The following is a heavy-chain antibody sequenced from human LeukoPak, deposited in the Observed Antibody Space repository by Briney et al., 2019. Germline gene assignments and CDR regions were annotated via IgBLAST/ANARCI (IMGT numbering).Heavy chain of an antibody. CDR2: ISWNSGSI. Sequence: GRSLRLSCAASGFTFDDYAMHWVRQAPGKGLEWVSGISWNSGSIGYADSVKGRFTISRDNAKNSLYLQMNSLRAEDTALYYCAKGSRRKNYGDWDAFDIWGQGTMVTVSS. J-gene: IGHJ3*02. V-gene: IGHV3-9*01. D-gene: IGHD4-17*01. CDR1: GFTFDDYA. CDR3: AKGSRRKNYGDWDAFDI.